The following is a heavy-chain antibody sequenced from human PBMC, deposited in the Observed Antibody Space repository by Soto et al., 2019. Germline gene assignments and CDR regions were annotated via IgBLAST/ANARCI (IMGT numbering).Heavy chain of an antibody. Sequence: QLQLQESGPGLVKPSETLSLTCTVSGGSISSSSYYWGWIRQPPGKGLEWIGSIYYSGSTYYNPSLTSRVTISVDTSKNQFSLKLSSVTAADTAVYYCARHLRGYGMNYDFWSGPYYFDYWGQGTLVTVSS. J-gene: IGHJ4*02. D-gene: IGHD3-3*01. V-gene: IGHV4-39*01. CDR3: ARHLRGYGMNYDFWSGPYYFDY. CDR1: GGSISSSSYY. CDR2: IYYSGST.